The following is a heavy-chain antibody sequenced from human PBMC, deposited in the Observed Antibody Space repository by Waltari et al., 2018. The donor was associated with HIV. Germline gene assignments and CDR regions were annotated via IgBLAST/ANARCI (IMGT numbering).Heavy chain of an antibody. J-gene: IGHJ4*02. CDR2: IYYSGST. Sequence: QLQLQESGPGLVKPSETLSLTCTVSGGSISSSSYYWGWIRQPPGKGLEWIGSIYYSGSTYYNPSLKSRVTISVDTSKNQFSLKLSSVTAADTAVYYCARDPHIAVAGTGFDYWGQGTLVTVSS. CDR3: ARDPHIAVAGTGFDY. CDR1: GGSISSSSYY. D-gene: IGHD6-19*01. V-gene: IGHV4-39*07.